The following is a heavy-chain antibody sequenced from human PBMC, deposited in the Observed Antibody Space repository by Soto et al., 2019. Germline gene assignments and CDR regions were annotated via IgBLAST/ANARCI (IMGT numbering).Heavy chain of an antibody. CDR2: IYDSGST. CDR1: GGSISSYY. J-gene: IGHJ2*01. D-gene: IGHD3-22*01. CDR3: ERGYYDRQWYFHI. Sequence: QVQLQESGPGLVKPSETLSLTCTVSGGSISSYYWSWIRQPPGKGLEWIGYIYDSGSTNYNPSLNIRVTLAVDRSKSQFSLKLSSVTAADPAVYYCERGYYDRQWYFHIWGRGSLVAVSS. V-gene: IGHV4-59*01.